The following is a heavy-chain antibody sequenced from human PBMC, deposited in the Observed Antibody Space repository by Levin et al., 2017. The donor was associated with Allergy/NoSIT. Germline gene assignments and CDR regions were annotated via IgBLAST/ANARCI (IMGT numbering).Heavy chain of an antibody. CDR1: GGTFSSYA. Sequence: SVKVSCKASGGTFSSYAISWVRQAPGQGLEWMGGIIPIFGTANYAQKFQGRVTITADESTSTAYMELSSLRSEDTAVYYCARDLGRVGRVPADATPPVYYYYMDVWGKGTTVTVSS. CDR2: IIPIFGTA. D-gene: IGHD2-2*01. CDR3: ARDLGRVGRVPADATPPVYYYYMDV. V-gene: IGHV1-69*13. J-gene: IGHJ6*03.